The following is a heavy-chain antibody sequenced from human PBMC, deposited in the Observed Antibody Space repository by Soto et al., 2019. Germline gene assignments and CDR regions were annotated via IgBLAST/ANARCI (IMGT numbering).Heavy chain of an antibody. CDR2: ISNRDSTI. V-gene: IGHV3-48*03. CDR3: ARDSGHYYGWFDL. D-gene: IGHD3-10*01. J-gene: IGHJ5*02. Sequence: EVQLVESGGGLVQPGGSLRLSCAASGLTFSDYEMNWVRQAPGKGLEWISYISNRDSTIYYADSVRGRFTISRDIAKNLLYLQMNSLRADDTAVYYCARDSGHYYGWFDLWGQGTLVTVSS. CDR1: GLTFSDYE.